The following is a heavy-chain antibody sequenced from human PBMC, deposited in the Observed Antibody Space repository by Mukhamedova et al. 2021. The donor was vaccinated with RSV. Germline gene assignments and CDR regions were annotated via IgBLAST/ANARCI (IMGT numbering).Heavy chain of an antibody. V-gene: IGHV3-23*01. J-gene: IGHJ6*01. CDR3: ANRLRGDYSNYG. Sequence: GFTFSTYAIRWVRQAPGQGLVCVSAISGSGGSTYYAASVNGRFTISRDNSKHTLYLQLNSLRAEDTSVYYSANRLRGDYSNYG. D-gene: IGHD4-11*01. CDR1: GFTFSTYA. CDR2: ISGSGGST.